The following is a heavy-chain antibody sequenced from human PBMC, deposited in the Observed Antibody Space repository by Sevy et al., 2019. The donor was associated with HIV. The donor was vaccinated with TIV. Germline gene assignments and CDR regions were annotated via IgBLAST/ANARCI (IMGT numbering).Heavy chain of an antibody. Sequence: ASVKVSCKASGYTFSYHFIHWVRQAPGQGLEWMGWINPNSGDTKYAQSFHGRVTLTRDTSIGSGYMELTSLRSDDTAVYYCATHGGYRYGSLLDYWGQGSLVTVSS. V-gene: IGHV1-2*02. J-gene: IGHJ4*02. CDR2: INPNSGDT. CDR3: ATHGGYRYGSLLDY. D-gene: IGHD5-18*01. CDR1: GYTFSYHF.